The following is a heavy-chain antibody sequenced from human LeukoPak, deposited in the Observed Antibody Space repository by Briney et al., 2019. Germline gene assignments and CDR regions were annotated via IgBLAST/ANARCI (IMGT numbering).Heavy chain of an antibody. CDR3: ARDGLLGATNPFDY. CDR1: GFSVSTKY. J-gene: IGHJ4*02. CDR2: IYGADGT. V-gene: IGHV3-66*01. D-gene: IGHD1-26*01. Sequence: TGGSLRLSCAAFGFSVSTKYMSWVRQAPGKGLEWASIIYGADGTYYADSVKGRFTISRDNSKNTLYLQMNSLRPEDTAVYYCARDGLLGATNPFDYWGQGTLVTVSS.